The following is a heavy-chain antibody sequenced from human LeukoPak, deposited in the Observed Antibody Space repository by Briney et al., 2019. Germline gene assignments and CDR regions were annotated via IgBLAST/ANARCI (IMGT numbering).Heavy chain of an antibody. Sequence: GRSLRLSCAASGFTFSSYAMHWVRQAPGKGLEWVAVISYDGSNKYYADSVKGRFTISRDNSKNTLYLQMNSLRAEDTAVYYCAKVWRGNYYDYWGQGTLVTVSS. V-gene: IGHV3-30-3*01. CDR1: GFTFSSYA. D-gene: IGHD1-1*01. CDR3: AKVWRGNYYDY. CDR2: ISYDGSNK. J-gene: IGHJ4*02.